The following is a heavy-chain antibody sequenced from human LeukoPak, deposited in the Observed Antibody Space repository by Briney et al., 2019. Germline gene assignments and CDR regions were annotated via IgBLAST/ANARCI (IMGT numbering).Heavy chain of an antibody. CDR2: IHTNDGT. V-gene: IGHV4-4*07. J-gene: IGHJ1*01. CDR3: ARGAATYDFQY. D-gene: IGHD6-25*01. Sequence: SETLSLTCTVSGGSISGYYWSWVRQPAGKGLEWIGRIHTNDGTNFNPSLKSRVTMSLDTSKNQFSLKLTSVTAADTAVYYCARGAATYDFQYWGRAPWSPSPQ. CDR1: GGSISGYY.